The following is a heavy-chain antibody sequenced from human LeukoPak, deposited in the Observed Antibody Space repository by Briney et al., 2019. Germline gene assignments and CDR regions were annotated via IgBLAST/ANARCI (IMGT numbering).Heavy chain of an antibody. V-gene: IGHV4-34*01. CDR3: ARGPRNLIVGAKRFDY. CDR1: GVSFSGYY. CDR2: INHSGST. J-gene: IGHJ4*02. Sequence: SETLSLTCAVYGVSFSGYYWSWIRQPPGKGLEWIGEINHSGSTNYNPSLKSRVTISVDTSKNQFSLKLSSVTAADTAVYYCARGPRNLIVGAKRFDYWGQGTLVTVSS. D-gene: IGHD1-26*01.